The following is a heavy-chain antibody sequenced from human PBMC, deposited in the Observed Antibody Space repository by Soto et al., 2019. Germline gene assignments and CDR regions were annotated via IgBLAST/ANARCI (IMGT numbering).Heavy chain of an antibody. Sequence: GGSLRLSCAASGFTFSSYAMHWVRQAPGKGLEWVAVISYDGSNKYYADSVKGRFTISRDNSKNTLYLQMNSLRAEDTAVHYCARSVAAISLPDNYWGQGTLVTVSS. CDR3: ARSVAAISLPDNY. V-gene: IGHV3-30-3*01. J-gene: IGHJ4*02. CDR2: ISYDGSNK. CDR1: GFTFSSYA. D-gene: IGHD6-19*01.